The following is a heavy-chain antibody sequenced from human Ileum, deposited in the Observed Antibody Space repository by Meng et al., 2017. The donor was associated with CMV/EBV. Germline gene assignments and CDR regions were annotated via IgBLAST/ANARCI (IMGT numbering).Heavy chain of an antibody. CDR2: INHSGST. CDR1: GGSFSGYY. Sequence: GSLRLSCAVYGGSFSGYYWSWIRQPPGKGLEWIGEINHSGSTNYNPSLKSRVTISVDTSKNQFSLKLSSVTAADTAVYYCARDRGGDGDYYYGMDVWGQGTTVTVSS. J-gene: IGHJ6*02. V-gene: IGHV4-34*01. CDR3: ARDRGGDGDYYYGMDV. D-gene: IGHD3-10*01.